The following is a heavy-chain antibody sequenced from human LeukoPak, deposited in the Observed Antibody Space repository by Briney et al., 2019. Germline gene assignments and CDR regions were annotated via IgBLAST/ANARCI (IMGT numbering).Heavy chain of an antibody. J-gene: IGHJ5*02. CDR2: INHSGST. CDR1: GGSFSGYY. V-gene: IGHV4-34*01. Sequence: PSETLSVTCAVYGGSFSGYYWSWIRQPPGKGLEWIGEINHSGSTNYNPSLKSRVTISVDTSKNQFSLKLSSVTAADTSVYYCATLNGGSYNWFDPWGQGTLVTVSS. D-gene: IGHD1-26*01. CDR3: ATLNGGSYNWFDP.